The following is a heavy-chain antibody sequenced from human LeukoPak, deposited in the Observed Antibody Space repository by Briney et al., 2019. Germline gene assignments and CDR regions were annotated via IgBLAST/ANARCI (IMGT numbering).Heavy chain of an antibody. CDR1: GYSFTSYW. CDR2: INSDGSST. Sequence: GESLQISCKGSGYSFTSYWMHWVRQAPGKGLVWVSRINSDGSSTSYADSVKGRFTISRDNAKNSLYLQMNSLRAEDTAVYYCASGMRVGPNIWGQGTLVTVSS. V-gene: IGHV3-74*01. J-gene: IGHJ4*02. D-gene: IGHD1-26*01. CDR3: ASGMRVGPNI.